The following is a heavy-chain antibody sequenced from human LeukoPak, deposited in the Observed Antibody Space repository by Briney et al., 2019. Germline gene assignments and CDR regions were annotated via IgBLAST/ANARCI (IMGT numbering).Heavy chain of an antibody. CDR1: GYTFTGYY. J-gene: IGHJ4*02. Sequence: ASVKVSCKASGYTFTGYYMHWVRRAPGQGLEWMGRINPNSGGTNYAQKFQGRVTMTRDTSISTAYMELSRLRSDDTAVYYCASRGYSYGLTFDYLGQGTLVTVSS. CDR2: INPNSGGT. D-gene: IGHD5-18*01. CDR3: ASRGYSYGLTFDY. V-gene: IGHV1-2*06.